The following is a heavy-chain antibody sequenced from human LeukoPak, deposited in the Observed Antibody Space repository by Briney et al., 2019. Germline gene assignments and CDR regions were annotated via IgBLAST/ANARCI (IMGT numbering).Heavy chain of an antibody. D-gene: IGHD2-2*01. CDR2: INPSVGRT. CDR3: ARDSCRRRPPPAIAGNPDKIWFDP. Sequence: ASVRASCKASGYTFTRYYMQWVRQTPGQGLERMGIINPSVGRTTSAQKFQGRVTMTRETSTSTVYMELSSLRSEDTAVYYCARDSCRRRPPPAIAGNPDKIWFDPWGQGTLVTVSS. J-gene: IGHJ5*02. V-gene: IGHV1-46*03. CDR1: GYTFTRYY.